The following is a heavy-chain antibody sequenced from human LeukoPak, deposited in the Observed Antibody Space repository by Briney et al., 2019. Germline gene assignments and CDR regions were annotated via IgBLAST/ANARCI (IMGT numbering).Heavy chain of an antibody. CDR2: IIPIFGIA. CDR1: GGTFSSYA. D-gene: IGHD3-22*01. Sequence: SVKVSCKASGGTFSSYAISWVRQAPGQGLEWMGRIIPIFGIANYAQKFQGRVTITADKSTSTAYMELSSLRSEDTAVYYCARPINYYESSGEGVYAFDIWGQGTMVTVSS. J-gene: IGHJ3*02. V-gene: IGHV1-69*04. CDR3: ARPINYYESSGEGVYAFDI.